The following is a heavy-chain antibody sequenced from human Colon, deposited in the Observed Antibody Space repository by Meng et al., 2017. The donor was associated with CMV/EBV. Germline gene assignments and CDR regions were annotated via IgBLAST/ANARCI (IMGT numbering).Heavy chain of an antibody. CDR3: ARDCGGPGSGYYCSDY. CDR2: IAPILGVP. J-gene: IGHJ4*02. Sequence: NFNKNAINWVRQAPGQGLEWMGSIAPILGVPNYAQKFQGKVTIAADKSTSTAYLELSSLTFEDTSIYFCARDCGGPGSGYYCSDYWGQGTLVTVSS. D-gene: IGHD3-3*01. CDR1: NFNKNA. V-gene: IGHV1-69*04.